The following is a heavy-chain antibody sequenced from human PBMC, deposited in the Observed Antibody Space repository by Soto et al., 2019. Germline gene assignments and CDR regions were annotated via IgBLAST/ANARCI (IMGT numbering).Heavy chain of an antibody. CDR1: GFTFSSCA. CDR3: SKVRSNFFFYGVDV. V-gene: IGHV3-23*01. J-gene: IGHJ6*02. CDR2: IIDSGGST. Sequence: EVQLLESGGGLVQPGGSLRLSCAATGFTFSSCAMGWVRQAPGKGLEWVSDIIDSGGSTYYADSVKGRFTISSDNAKSTLDPQMNSLRAEDTALYYCSKVRSNFFFYGVDVWGQGTTVSVS. D-gene: IGHD1-1*01.